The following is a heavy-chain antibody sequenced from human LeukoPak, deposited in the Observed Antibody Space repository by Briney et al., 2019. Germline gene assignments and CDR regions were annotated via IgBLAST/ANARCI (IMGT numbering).Heavy chain of an antibody. CDR2: IYYSGST. CDR1: GGSISTDGYY. CDR3: ARTPTYCSDGMDV. J-gene: IGHJ6*02. V-gene: IGHV4-31*03. Sequence: SETLSLTCTVSGGSISTDGYYWSWIRQHPGKGLEWIGYIYYSGSTYYNPCLKSRVTISVDTTKTQFSLKLSSVTAAGTAVYYCARTPTYCSDGMDVWGQGTTVTVSS.